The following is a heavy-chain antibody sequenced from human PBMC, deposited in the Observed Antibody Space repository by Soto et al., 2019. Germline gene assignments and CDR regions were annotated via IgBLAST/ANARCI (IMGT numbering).Heavy chain of an antibody. CDR2: IHSSGSI. Sequence: SETLSLTCTVSGGSISSDDYYWSWIRQAPGRGLEWIGYIHSSGSIYYNPSLKSRATMSIDAAGNQFSLKVSSVTVADTAVYYCARDLDGLHDDTSGPFPRPGWGQGTLVTVS. J-gene: IGHJ1*01. V-gene: IGHV4-30-4*01. CDR1: GGSISSDDYY. CDR3: ARDLDGLHDDTSGPFPRPG. D-gene: IGHD3-22*01.